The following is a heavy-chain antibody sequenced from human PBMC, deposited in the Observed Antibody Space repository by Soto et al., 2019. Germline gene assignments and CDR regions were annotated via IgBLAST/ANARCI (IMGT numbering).Heavy chain of an antibody. V-gene: IGHV4-39*01. CDR1: GGSISSSSYY. CDR3: ASCTVTTEVFDP. D-gene: IGHD4-17*01. J-gene: IGHJ5*02. CDR2: IYYSGST. Sequence: ASETLSLTCTVSGGSISSSSYYWGWIRQPPGKGLEWIGSIYYSGSTYYNPSLKSRVTISVDTSKNQFSLKLSSVTAADTAVYYCASCTVTTEVFDPWGQGTLVTVSS.